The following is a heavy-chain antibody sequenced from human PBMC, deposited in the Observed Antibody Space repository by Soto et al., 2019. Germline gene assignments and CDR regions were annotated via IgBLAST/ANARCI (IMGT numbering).Heavy chain of an antibody. D-gene: IGHD5-12*01. CDR3: AKNHWIMATTYFDS. CDR1: GLTFTTYG. J-gene: IGHJ4*02. V-gene: IGHV3-23*01. CDR2: ISGSGDST. Sequence: EVQLLESGGDLVQPGGSLRLSCVVSGLTFTTYGMSWVRQAPGRGLEWVSGISGSGDSTYYADSVKGRFTISRDNSKHTLYLQMNSLKVEDTAVYYCAKNHWIMATTYFDSWGQGTLVTVSS.